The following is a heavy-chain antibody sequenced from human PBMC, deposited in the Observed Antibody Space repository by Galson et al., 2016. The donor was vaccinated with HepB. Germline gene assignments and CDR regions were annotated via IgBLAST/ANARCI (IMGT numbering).Heavy chain of an antibody. CDR2: IKQDGSDI. V-gene: IGHV3-7*03. CDR1: GFTFSHYW. CDR3: VREGRFTGFDY. J-gene: IGHJ4*02. D-gene: IGHD1-26*01. Sequence: SLRLSCAASGFTFSHYWMSWVRQAPGKGLEWVANIKQDGSDIYYVDSVKDRFTISRDNANNSLYLQMNSLRGEDTAVYYCVREGRFTGFDYWGQGTPVTVS.